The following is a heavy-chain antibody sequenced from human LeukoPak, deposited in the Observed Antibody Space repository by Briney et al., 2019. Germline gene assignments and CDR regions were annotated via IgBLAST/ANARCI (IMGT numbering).Heavy chain of an antibody. J-gene: IGHJ4*02. D-gene: IGHD3-22*01. CDR1: GGSISSYY. CDR3: ARAPGDGYYDSSGYYYDY. Sequence: SETLSLTCTVSGGSISSYYWSWIRQPAGKGLEWIGSIYHSGSTYYNPSLKSRVTISVDTSKNQFSLKLSSVTAADTAVYYCARAPGDGYYDSSGYYYDYWGQGTLVTVSS. CDR2: IYHSGST. V-gene: IGHV4-4*07.